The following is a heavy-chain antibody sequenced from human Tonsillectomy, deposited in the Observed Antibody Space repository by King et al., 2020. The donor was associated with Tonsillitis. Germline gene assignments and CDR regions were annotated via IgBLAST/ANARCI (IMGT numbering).Heavy chain of an antibody. CDR1: GFTFTSYA. V-gene: IGHV3-23*04. CDR3: AKSPGYGSGWFDDAFDI. Sequence: VQLVESGGGSVQRGGSLRLSCVASGFTFTSYAMSWVRQAPGKGLEWVSGISGSGGRTNYADSVKGRFTISRDNSKNTVYLQMNSLRAEDTAVYYCAKSPGYGSGWFDDAFDIWGQGTMVTVSS. D-gene: IGHD6-19*01. CDR2: ISGSGGRT. J-gene: IGHJ3*02.